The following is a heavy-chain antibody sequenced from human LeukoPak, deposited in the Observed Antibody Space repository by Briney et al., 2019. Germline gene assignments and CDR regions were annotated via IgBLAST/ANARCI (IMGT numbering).Heavy chain of an antibody. CDR2: ISGSGGST. J-gene: IGHJ5*02. CDR1: GFTFSSYA. V-gene: IGHV3-23*01. D-gene: IGHD6-13*01. Sequence: GGSLRLSCAASGFTFSSYAMSWVRQAPGKGLEWVSAISGSGGSTYYADSVKGRFTISRDNSKNTLYLQMNSLKTEDTAVYYCTTEIISSSWYVPWVSWGQGTLVTVSS. CDR3: TTEIISSSWYVPWVS.